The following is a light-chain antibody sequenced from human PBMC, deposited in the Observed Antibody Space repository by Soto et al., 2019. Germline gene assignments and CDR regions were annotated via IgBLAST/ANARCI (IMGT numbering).Light chain of an antibody. CDR2: EVT. J-gene: IGLJ1*01. CDR1: SSDIGDYNY. V-gene: IGLV2-8*01. Sequence: QSVLTQPPSASWSPGQSVTFSCTGTSSDIGDYNYVSWYQQHPGKAPKLMIYEVTKRPSGVPDRFSGSKSGNTASLTVSWLQADDEADYYCSSYAGNNNYVFGTGTKVTVL. CDR3: SSYAGNNNYV.